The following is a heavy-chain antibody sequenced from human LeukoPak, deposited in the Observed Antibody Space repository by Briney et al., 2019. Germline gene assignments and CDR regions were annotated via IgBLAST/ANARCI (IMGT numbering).Heavy chain of an antibody. CDR3: AANGGPFDF. Sequence: PGGSLRLSCAASGFTFRNYWMSWVRQAPGKGLEFVANIKQEGSEKYYVDSVKGRFTISRDNAKNSLYVQMNGLRAEDTAVYYCAANGGPFDFWGQGTLVTVSA. D-gene: IGHD4-23*01. J-gene: IGHJ4*02. CDR2: IKQEGSEK. CDR1: GFTFRNYW. V-gene: IGHV3-7*05.